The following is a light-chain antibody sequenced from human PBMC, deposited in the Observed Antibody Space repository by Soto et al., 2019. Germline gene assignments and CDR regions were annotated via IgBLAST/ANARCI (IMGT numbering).Light chain of an antibody. Sequence: EIVMTQSPASLSVSPGDGATLSCKAGQSVASNVAWYQQKPGQGPRLLIHGASTRAVGVPARFSGSGSGTDFTLTISSLQSEDFAVYYCQQYHNWPPQYTFGQGTKLQIK. J-gene: IGKJ2*01. CDR2: GAS. V-gene: IGKV3-15*01. CDR1: QSVASN. CDR3: QQYHNWPPQYT.